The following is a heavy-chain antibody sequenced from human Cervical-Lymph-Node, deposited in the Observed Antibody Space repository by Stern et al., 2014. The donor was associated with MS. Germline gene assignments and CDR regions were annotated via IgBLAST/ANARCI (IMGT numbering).Heavy chain of an antibody. CDR2: ISGSYGST. Sequence: VQLVESGGTLVQPGGSLRLSCAASGFTFSSYAMSWVRQAPGKGLEWVSFISGSYGSTFDADSVKGRFTISRDNSKNTLFLQMNSLRAEDTAVYYCAKVYGSGPFDYWGQGTLVTVSS. V-gene: IGHV3-23*04. J-gene: IGHJ4*02. CDR3: AKVYGSGPFDY. D-gene: IGHD6-19*01. CDR1: GFTFSSYA.